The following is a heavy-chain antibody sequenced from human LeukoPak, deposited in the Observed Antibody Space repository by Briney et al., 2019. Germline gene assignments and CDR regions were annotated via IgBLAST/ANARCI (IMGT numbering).Heavy chain of an antibody. V-gene: IGHV3-21*01. D-gene: IGHD4-17*01. CDR3: ARGDATVTTRAFDI. CDR2: ISSSSSYI. Sequence: GGSLRLSCAASGFTFSSYSMNWVRQAPGKGLEWVSSISSSSSYIYYADSVKGRFTISRDNAKNSLYLQMNSLRAEDTAVYYCARGDATVTTRAFDIWGQGTMVTVSS. J-gene: IGHJ3*02. CDR1: GFTFSSYS.